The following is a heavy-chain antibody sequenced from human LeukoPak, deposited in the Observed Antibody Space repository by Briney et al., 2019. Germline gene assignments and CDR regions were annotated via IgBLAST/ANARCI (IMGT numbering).Heavy chain of an antibody. CDR2: IKKDGNEK. D-gene: IGHD6-13*01. CDR1: GFTFSSDW. V-gene: IGHV3-7*03. Sequence: GGSLRLSCAASGFTFSSDWMSWVRQAPGKGLEWVANIKKDGNEKYYVDSVKGRFTISRDNAKSSLYLQMNSLRAEDTAAYYCARGRYSSTTYYFDYWGQGTLVTVSS. CDR3: ARGRYSSTTYYFDY. J-gene: IGHJ4*02.